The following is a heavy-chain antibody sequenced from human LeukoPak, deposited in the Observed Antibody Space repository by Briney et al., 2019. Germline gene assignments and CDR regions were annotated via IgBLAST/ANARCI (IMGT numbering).Heavy chain of an antibody. V-gene: IGHV3-74*01. D-gene: IGHD6-19*01. CDR1: GFTFSSYW. Sequence: GGSLRLSCAASGFTFSSYWMHWVRQAPGKGLVWVSRINSDGSSTSYADSVKGRFTISRDNAKNTLYLQMNSLRAEDTAVYHCARDEDSSDWYEANAFDIWGQGTMVTVSS. J-gene: IGHJ3*02. CDR3: ARDEDSSDWYEANAFDI. CDR2: INSDGSST.